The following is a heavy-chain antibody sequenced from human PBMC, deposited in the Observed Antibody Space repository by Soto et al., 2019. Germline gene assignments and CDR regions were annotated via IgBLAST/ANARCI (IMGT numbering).Heavy chain of an antibody. J-gene: IGHJ4*02. Sequence: QVQLVESGGGVVQPGRSLRLSCAASGFTFSGYGMHWARQAPGKGLEWVAVISYDGSNKYYADSVKGRFTISRDNSNNTLFLQMSSLRAEDTAVYYCAKDRTEKSSSLRLGYWGQGTLVTVSS. CDR1: GFTFSGYG. D-gene: IGHD6-6*01. V-gene: IGHV3-30*18. CDR2: ISYDGSNK. CDR3: AKDRTEKSSSLRLGY.